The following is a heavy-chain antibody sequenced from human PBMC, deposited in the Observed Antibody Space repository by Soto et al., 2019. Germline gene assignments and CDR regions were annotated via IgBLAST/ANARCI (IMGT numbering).Heavy chain of an antibody. D-gene: IGHD3-22*01. CDR1: GDSVSSGDHY. CDR2: IYSRGYT. J-gene: IGHJ4*02. CDR3: ARGAGDSRGYSGGHFDY. Sequence: QVQLQESGPGLVKPSQTLSLTCTVSGDSVSSGDHYWSWIRQPPGKGLEWIGYIYSRGYTYYNPSLKSRVIISLAASKDQCSLKLSSVTAPDTAVYYCARGAGDSRGYSGGHFDYWGQGTLVIVSS. V-gene: IGHV4-30-4*01.